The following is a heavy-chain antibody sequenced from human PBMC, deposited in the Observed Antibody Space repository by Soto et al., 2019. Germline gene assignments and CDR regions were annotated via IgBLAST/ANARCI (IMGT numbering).Heavy chain of an antibody. CDR3: DV. V-gene: IGHV6-1*01. J-gene: IGHJ6*02. CDR1: GDSVSSNSGA. CDR2: TYYRSRWSF. Sequence: PSQTLSLTCVISGDSVSSNSGAWNWIRQSPSRGLEWLGRTYYRSRWSFDYALSVKSRLTIDPDTSKNQFSLHLELRLGDYYYYYGMDVWGQGATVTVSS. D-gene: IGHD1-7*01.